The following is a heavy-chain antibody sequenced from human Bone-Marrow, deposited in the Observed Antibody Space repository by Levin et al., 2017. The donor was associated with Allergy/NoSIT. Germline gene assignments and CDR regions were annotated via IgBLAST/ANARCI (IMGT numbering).Heavy chain of an antibody. CDR1: GVSISTSDNY. V-gene: IGHV4-39*01. CDR3: ARHDDILTGYHEGWFDP. D-gene: IGHD3-9*01. Sequence: SQTLSLTCTVSGVSISTSDNYWGWVRQPPGKGLEWIGTVYYSGATYYSPSLASRVTISVDTDKNHFSLELASVTAADTAVYYCARHDDILTGYHEGWFDPWGQGTLVTVSS. CDR2: VYYSGAT. J-gene: IGHJ5*02.